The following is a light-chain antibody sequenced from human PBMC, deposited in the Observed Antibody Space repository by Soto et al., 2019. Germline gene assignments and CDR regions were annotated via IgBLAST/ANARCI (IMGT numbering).Light chain of an antibody. CDR3: QQYYGAPLT. V-gene: IGKV4-1*01. Sequence: DIVMTQSPDSLAVSLAERATINCKSSQSVLSSSNSKNYLAWYQQKPGQPPKLLIYWASTRESGVPDRFSGSGSGTDFTLTITSLQAEDVAIYYCQQYYGAPLTFGGGTKVEIK. J-gene: IGKJ4*01. CDR1: QSVLSSSNSKNY. CDR2: WAS.